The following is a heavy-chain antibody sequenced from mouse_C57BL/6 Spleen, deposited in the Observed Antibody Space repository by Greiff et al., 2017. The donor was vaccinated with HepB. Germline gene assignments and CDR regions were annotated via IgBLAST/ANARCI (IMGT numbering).Heavy chain of an antibody. CDR2: ISSGSSTI. Sequence: EVKLVESGGGLVKPGGSLKLSCAASGFTFSDYGMHWVRQAPEKGLEWVAYISSGSSTIYYADTVKGRFPISRDNAKNTLFLQMTSLRSEDTAMYYCARWDYGSSYYAMDYWGQGTSVTVSS. V-gene: IGHV5-17*01. J-gene: IGHJ4*01. CDR1: GFTFSDYG. D-gene: IGHD1-1*01. CDR3: ARWDYGSSYYAMDY.